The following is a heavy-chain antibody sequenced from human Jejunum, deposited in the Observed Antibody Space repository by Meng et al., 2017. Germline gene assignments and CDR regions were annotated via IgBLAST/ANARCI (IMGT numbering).Heavy chain of an antibody. Sequence: QGQRQGPGPGLVKPSETLSLTCIVSGASISNYYWNWIRQTPTKGLEWIGHIDYTGSANYNPSLKSRVSISIDTSKNQFSLDLTSVTAADTAVYYCARGWGRFDPYEFWGQGILVTVSS. D-gene: IGHD3-9*01. CDR3: ARGWGRFDPYEF. V-gene: IGHV4-59*01. CDR2: IDYTGSA. J-gene: IGHJ4*02. CDR1: GASISNYY.